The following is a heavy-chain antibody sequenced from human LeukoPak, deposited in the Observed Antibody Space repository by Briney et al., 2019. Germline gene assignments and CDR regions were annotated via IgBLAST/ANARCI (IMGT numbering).Heavy chain of an antibody. J-gene: IGHJ4*02. V-gene: IGHV4-4*02. CDR3: ARAYSSSWYGVFDY. D-gene: IGHD6-13*01. CDR1: GDSISSTNW. CDR2: IYHSGST. Sequence: SETLSLTCAVSGDSISSTNWWSWVRQPPGKGLEWIGEIYHSGSTNYNPSLKSRVTISVDKSKNQFSLKLSSVTAADTAVYYCARAYSSSWYGVFDYWGQGTLVTVSS.